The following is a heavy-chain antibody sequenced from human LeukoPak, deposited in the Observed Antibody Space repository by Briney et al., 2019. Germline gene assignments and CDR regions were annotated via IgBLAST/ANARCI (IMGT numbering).Heavy chain of an antibody. D-gene: IGHD3-22*01. CDR3: ARVYSYYDTNDY. V-gene: IGHV1-2*02. J-gene: IGHJ4*02. CDR2: INPNSGGT. Sequence: ASVKVSCKASGYTFTSYYMHWVRQAPGQGLEWMGWINPNSGGTNYAQKFQGRVTMTRDTSISTAYMELSRLRSDDTAVYYCARVYSYYDTNDYWGQGTLVTVSS. CDR1: GYTFTSYY.